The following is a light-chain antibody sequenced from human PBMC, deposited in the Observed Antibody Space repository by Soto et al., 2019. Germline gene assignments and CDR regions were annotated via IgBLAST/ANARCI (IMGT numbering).Light chain of an antibody. V-gene: IGLV2-14*01. J-gene: IGLJ3*02. CDR3: SSYTSSSTLV. CDR1: NSDVGGYNY. Sequence: QAVVTQPASVSGSPGQSITISCTGTNSDVGGYNYVSWYQQHPVKAPKLMIYEVTNRPSGVSNRFSGSKSGNTASLTISGLQAEDEADYYCSSYTSSSTLVFGGGTKLTVL. CDR2: EVT.